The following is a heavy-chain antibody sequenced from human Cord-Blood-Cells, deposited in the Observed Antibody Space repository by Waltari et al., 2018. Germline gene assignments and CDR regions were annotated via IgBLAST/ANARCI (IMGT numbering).Heavy chain of an antibody. D-gene: IGHD1-26*01. J-gene: IGHJ2*01. CDR2: IYYSGST. Sequence: QVQLQESGPGLVKPSETLSLPCTVSGGPVSSGSYYWSWIRQPPGKGLEWIGYIYYSGSTNYNPSLKSRVTISVDTSKNQFSLKLSSVTAADTAVYYCARDSGNWYFDLWGRGTLVTVSS. V-gene: IGHV4-61*01. CDR1: GGPVSSGSYY. CDR3: ARDSGNWYFDL.